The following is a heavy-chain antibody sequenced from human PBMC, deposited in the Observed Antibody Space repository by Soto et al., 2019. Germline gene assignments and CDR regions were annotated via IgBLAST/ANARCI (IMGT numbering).Heavy chain of an antibody. J-gene: IGHJ5*02. V-gene: IGHV4-39*01. D-gene: IGHD4-4*01. Sequence: QLQLLESGPGLVKASETLSLTCNVSGGSISTSRSYWAWIRQPPGQGLEWLANIFYSGSTYYNPSLATRVTVYVDQSKNEFSLKWRSVTAADTAVYSCPRQPTTDDTDLWFDPWGQGTLVTVSS. CDR3: PRQPTTDDTDLWFDP. CDR1: GGSISTSRSY. CDR2: IFYSGST.